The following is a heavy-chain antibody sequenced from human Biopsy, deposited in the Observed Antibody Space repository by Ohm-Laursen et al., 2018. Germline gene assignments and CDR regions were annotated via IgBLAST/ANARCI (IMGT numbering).Heavy chain of an antibody. D-gene: IGHD3-16*01. CDR2: IYYSGTT. J-gene: IGHJ4*02. Sequence: TLSLTCTVSGGSVSSGSFYWSWIRQHPGKGLEWIGYIYYSGTTYYNPSLKSLVTISVDTSKNQFSLKLNSVTAADTALYYCTRAGGGKIYGLWGQGTLVTVSS. CDR3: TRAGGGKIYGL. CDR1: GGSVSSGSFY. V-gene: IGHV4-31*01.